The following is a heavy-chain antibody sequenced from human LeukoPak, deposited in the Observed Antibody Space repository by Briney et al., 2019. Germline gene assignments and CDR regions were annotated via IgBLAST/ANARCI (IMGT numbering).Heavy chain of an antibody. Sequence: SETLSLTCAVYGGSFSGYYWSWIRQPPGKGLEWIGEINHSGSTNYNPSLKSRVTISVDTSKNQFSLKLSSVTAADTAVYYCARGLWFGELWGQRTLVTVSS. CDR1: GGSFSGYY. D-gene: IGHD3-10*01. J-gene: IGHJ4*02. V-gene: IGHV4-34*01. CDR2: INHSGST. CDR3: ARGLWFGEL.